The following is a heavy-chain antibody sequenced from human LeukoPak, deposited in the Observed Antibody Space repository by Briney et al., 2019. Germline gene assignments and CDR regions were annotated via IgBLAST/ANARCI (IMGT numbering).Heavy chain of an antibody. V-gene: IGHV1-46*01. D-gene: IGHD1-26*01. Sequence: ASVKVSCKASGYTFTSYFMHWVRQAPGQGLEWMGIINPSGGSTSYAQKFQGRVTMTRDTSTSTLYMELSRLRSDDTAVYYCARGRAVGAIYNFDYWGQGTLVTVSS. J-gene: IGHJ4*02. CDR1: GYTFTSYF. CDR3: ARGRAVGAIYNFDY. CDR2: INPSGGST.